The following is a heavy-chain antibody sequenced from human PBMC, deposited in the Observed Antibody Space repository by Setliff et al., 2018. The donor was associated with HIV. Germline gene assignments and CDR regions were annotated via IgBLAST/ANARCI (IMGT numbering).Heavy chain of an antibody. V-gene: IGHV4-39*01. Sequence: PSETLSLTCTASGGPITTSDYYWGWLRQPPGKGLEWIGAIYYSGSTYYSPSLKSRVTISVDTSKNQFSLNLNSVTAADTAVYYCERQYCGGDCHFYYYMDVWGKGTTVTVSS. J-gene: IGHJ6*03. CDR2: IYYSGST. D-gene: IGHD2-21*02. CDR1: GGPITTSDYY. CDR3: ERQYCGGDCHFYYYMDV.